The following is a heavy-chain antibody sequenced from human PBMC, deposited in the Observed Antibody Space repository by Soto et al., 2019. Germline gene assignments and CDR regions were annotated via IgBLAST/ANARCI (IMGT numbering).Heavy chain of an antibody. V-gene: IGHV3-15*07. J-gene: IGHJ4*02. CDR2: IKSKTDGGTT. CDR3: TADSSSWSAFDY. D-gene: IGHD6-13*01. Sequence: EVQLVESGGGLVKPGGSLRLSCAASGFTFSNAWMNWVRQAPGKGLEWVGRIKSKTDGGTTDYAAPVKGRFTISRDDSKTTLYLQMNSLKTEDTAVYYCTADSSSWSAFDYWGQGTLVTVSS. CDR1: GFTFSNAW.